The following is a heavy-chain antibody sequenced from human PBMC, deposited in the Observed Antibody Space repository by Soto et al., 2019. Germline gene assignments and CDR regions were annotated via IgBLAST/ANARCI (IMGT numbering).Heavy chain of an antibody. J-gene: IGHJ4*02. CDR3: ARGSGLNYFDY. Sequence: ASVKVSCKASGYTFTSYDINWVRQATGQGLEWMGWINAGNGNTKYSQKFQGRVTITRDTSASTAYMELSSLRSEDTAVYYCARGSGLNYFDYWGQGTLVTVSS. CDR1: GYTFTSYD. CDR2: INAGNGNT. V-gene: IGHV1-3*01. D-gene: IGHD3-10*01.